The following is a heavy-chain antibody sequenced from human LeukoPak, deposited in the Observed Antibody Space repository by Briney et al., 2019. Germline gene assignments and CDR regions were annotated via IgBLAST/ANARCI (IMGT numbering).Heavy chain of an antibody. CDR3: ANTNMVFWSGYSFWFDP. CDR2: INQGGSVK. V-gene: IGHV3-7*03. CDR1: GFTFRSYW. D-gene: IGHD3-3*01. J-gene: IGHJ5*02. Sequence: GGSLRLSCAASGFTFRSYWMSWVRQAPGKGLEWVANINQGGSVKYYADSVKGRFTISRDDAKNSLYVQMNSLRAEDTAVYYCANTNMVFWSGYSFWFDPWGQGTLVTVSS.